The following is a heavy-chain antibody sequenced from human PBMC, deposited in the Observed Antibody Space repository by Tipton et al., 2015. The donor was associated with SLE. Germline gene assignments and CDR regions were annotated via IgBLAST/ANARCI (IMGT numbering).Heavy chain of an antibody. CDR2: IYTSGST. D-gene: IGHD3-10*01. J-gene: IGHJ5*02. Sequence: TLSLTCTVSGGSISSYYWSWIRQPAGKGLEWIGRIYTSGSTNYNPSLKSRVTMSVDTSKNQFSLKLSSVTAADTAVYFCARDRVVRGPGWFDPWGQGTLVTVSS. CDR3: ARDRVVRGPGWFDP. V-gene: IGHV4-4*07. CDR1: GGSISSYY.